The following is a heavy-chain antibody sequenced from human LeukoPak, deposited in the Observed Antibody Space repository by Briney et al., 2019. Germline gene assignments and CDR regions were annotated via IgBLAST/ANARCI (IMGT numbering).Heavy chain of an antibody. CDR1: GGSITSGYY. V-gene: IGHV4-38-2*02. Sequence: SETLSLTCTVSGGSITSGYYWGWIRQPPGKGLEWIGSLPHSGSTYYNPSLKSRVTISVDTSKNQFSLRLRSVTAADTAVYYCASLRKRGGAFDLWGQGTVVTVSS. CDR2: LPHSGST. J-gene: IGHJ3*01. CDR3: ASLRKRGGAFDL.